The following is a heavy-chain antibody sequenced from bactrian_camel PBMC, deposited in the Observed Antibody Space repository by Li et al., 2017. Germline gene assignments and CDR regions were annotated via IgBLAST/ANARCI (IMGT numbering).Heavy chain of an antibody. D-gene: IGHD3*01. CDR2: LNSDDGST. J-gene: IGHJ4*01. CDR3: AADIAPKDGGVWYGDYTN. Sequence: VQLVESGGGSVRAGGSLTLSCTMSGYTLSEANIDWYRQAPGNECELVSTLNSDDGSTSYADSVKGRFTISKDNDENTVYLQMNSLRPEDTGMYYCAADIAPKDGGVWYGDYTNWGQGTQVTVS. CDR1: GYTLSEAN. V-gene: IGHV3S40*01.